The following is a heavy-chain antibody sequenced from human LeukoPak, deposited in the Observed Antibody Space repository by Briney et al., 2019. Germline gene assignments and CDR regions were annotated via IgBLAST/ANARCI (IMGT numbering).Heavy chain of an antibody. J-gene: IGHJ4*02. Sequence: GESLRISCKGSGYSFTSYWISWVRQMPGKGLEWMGRIEPSDSYTNYSPSFQGHVTISADKSISTAYLQWSSLKASDTAMYYCARGRRYSGYAPSFDYWGQGTLVTVSS. CDR3: ARGRRYSGYAPSFDY. D-gene: IGHD5-12*01. CDR1: GYSFTSYW. V-gene: IGHV5-10-1*01. CDR2: IEPSDSYT.